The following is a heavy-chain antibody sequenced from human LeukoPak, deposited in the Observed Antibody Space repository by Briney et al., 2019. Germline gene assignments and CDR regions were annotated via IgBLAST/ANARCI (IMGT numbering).Heavy chain of an antibody. Sequence: GGSLRLSCAASGFTFSIYPMSCVRHAPEEGREWVSGIIGSVGSTYYADSVKGRFTISRDITKNTLYLQMNSVRAEDTAVYYCAKDGGCGWYYFCYRGKGVLVTV. CDR2: IIGSVGST. V-gene: IGHV3-23*01. D-gene: IGHD6-19*01. J-gene: IGHJ4*02. CDR3: AKDGGCGWYYFCY. CDR1: GFTFSIYP.